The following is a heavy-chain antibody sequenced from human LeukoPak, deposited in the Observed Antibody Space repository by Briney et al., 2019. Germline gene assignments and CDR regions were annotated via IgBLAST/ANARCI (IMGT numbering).Heavy chain of an antibody. CDR2: IYYSGST. J-gene: IGHJ4*02. CDR3: ARTHGGYVSFDY. D-gene: IGHD5-12*01. CDR1: GGSISSYY. V-gene: IGHV4-59*12. Sequence: SETLSLTCTVSGGSISSYYWSWIRQPPGKGLEWIGYIYYSGSTNYNPSLKSRVTISVDTSKNQFSLKLSSVTAADTGLYYCARTHGGYVSFDYWGQGTLVTVSS.